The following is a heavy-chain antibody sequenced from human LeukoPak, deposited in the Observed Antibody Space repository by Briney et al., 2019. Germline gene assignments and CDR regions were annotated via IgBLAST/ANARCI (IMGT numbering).Heavy chain of an antibody. D-gene: IGHD6-13*01. CDR3: AKSRPASGMDY. J-gene: IGHJ4*02. V-gene: IGHV3-23*01. CDR1: GITFNSYT. Sequence: GGSLRLSCAASGITFNSYTMNWVRQAPGKGLEWVSTIDPSGAYTYYAESVKGRFTISRDNSKNTLYLQMNNMRAEDTAVYYCAKSRPASGMDYWGQGTLVTVSS. CDR2: IDPSGAYT.